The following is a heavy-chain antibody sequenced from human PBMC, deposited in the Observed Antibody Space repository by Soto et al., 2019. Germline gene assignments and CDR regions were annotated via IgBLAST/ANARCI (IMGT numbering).Heavy chain of an antibody. CDR2: ISYDGSNK. CDR1: GFTFSSYG. D-gene: IGHD5-18*01. Sequence: QVQLVESGGGVVQPGRSLRLSCAASGFTFSSYGMHWVRQAPGMGLEWVAVISYDGSNKYYADSVKGRFTISRDNSKNTLYLPMNSQRAEDTAVYYCAKDDSWIQLWSLDYWGQGTQVTVSS. V-gene: IGHV3-30*18. CDR3: AKDDSWIQLWSLDY. J-gene: IGHJ4*02.